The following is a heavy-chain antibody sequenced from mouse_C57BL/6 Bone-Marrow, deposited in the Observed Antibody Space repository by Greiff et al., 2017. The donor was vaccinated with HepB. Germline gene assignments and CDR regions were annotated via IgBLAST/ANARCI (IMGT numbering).Heavy chain of an antibody. Sequence: VQVVESGAELARPGASVKLSCKASGYTFTSYGISWVKQRTGQGLEWIGEIYPRSGNTYYNEKFKGKATLTADKSSSTAYMELRSLTSEDSAVYFCASYYGSSYWYFDVWGTGTTVTVSS. V-gene: IGHV1-81*01. CDR1: GYTFTSYG. CDR3: ASYYGSSYWYFDV. D-gene: IGHD1-1*01. CDR2: IYPRSGNT. J-gene: IGHJ1*03.